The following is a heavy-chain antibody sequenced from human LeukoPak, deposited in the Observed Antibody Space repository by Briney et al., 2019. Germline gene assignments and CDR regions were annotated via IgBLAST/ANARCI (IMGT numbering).Heavy chain of an antibody. Sequence: PSETLSLTCSVSGGSINSNSHHWDWIRQAPGKGLEWIGNIYYSGTTSYNPSLKSRVTISVDTSKNQFSLRLNSVTAADTAVYYCARRGDILTDYVLDYWGQGTLVSVSS. CDR1: GGSINSNSHH. CDR2: IYYSGTT. D-gene: IGHD3-9*01. V-gene: IGHV4-39*01. J-gene: IGHJ4*02. CDR3: ARRGDILTDYVLDY.